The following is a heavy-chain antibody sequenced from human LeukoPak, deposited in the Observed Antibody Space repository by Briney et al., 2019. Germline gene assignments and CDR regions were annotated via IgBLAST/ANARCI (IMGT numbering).Heavy chain of an antibody. CDR2: INHSGST. CDR3: ARPTTGTTNYFDY. V-gene: IGHV4-34*01. J-gene: IGHJ4*02. Sequence: PGGSLRLSCAASGFTFSSYAMSWIRQPPGKGLEWIGEINHSGSTNYNPSLKSRVTISVDTSKNQFSLKLSSVTAADTAVYYCARPTTGTTNYFDYWGQGTLVTVSS. CDR1: GFTFSSYA. D-gene: IGHD1-7*01.